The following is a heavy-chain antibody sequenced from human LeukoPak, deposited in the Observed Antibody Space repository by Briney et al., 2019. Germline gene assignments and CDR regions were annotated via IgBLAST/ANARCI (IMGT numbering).Heavy chain of an antibody. Sequence: ASVKVSCKASGYTFTSYAISWVRQAPGQGPEWMGWINMYNGNTNYAQKLQGRVTMTTDTSTSTAYMELRSLRSDDTAVYYCARESRGYRYGYYYYYDMDVWGQGTTVTVSS. CDR1: GYTFTSYA. CDR2: INMYNGNT. J-gene: IGHJ6*02. CDR3: ARESRGYRYGYYYYYDMDV. V-gene: IGHV1-18*01. D-gene: IGHD5-18*01.